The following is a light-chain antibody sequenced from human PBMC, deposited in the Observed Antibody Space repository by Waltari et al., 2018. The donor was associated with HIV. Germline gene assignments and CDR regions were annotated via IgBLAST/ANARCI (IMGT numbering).Light chain of an antibody. CDR2: GAS. CDR3: QQYNNWPPLT. V-gene: IGKV3D-15*01. J-gene: IGKJ4*01. CDR1: QSVANN. Sequence: EILMTQSPATLSVSPGERATLSCRTSQSVANNLAWYQQRPGQAPRFLIYGASTRATGIPARFSGSVSGTEFTLTISSLESEDFAVYYCQQYNNWPPLTFGGGTKVEIK.